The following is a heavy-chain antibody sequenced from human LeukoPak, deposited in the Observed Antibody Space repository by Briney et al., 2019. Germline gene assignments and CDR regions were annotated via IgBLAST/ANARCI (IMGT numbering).Heavy chain of an antibody. D-gene: IGHD5-18*01. J-gene: IGHJ4*02. CDR3: ARDPRYSYGNDY. CDR1: GFTFSSYA. Sequence: PGRPLRLSCAASGFTFSSYAMHWVRQAPGKGLEWVAVISYDGSNKYYADSVKGRFTISRDNSKNTLYLQMNSLRAEDTAVYYCARDPRYSYGNDYWGQGTLVTVSS. CDR2: ISYDGSNK. V-gene: IGHV3-30*04.